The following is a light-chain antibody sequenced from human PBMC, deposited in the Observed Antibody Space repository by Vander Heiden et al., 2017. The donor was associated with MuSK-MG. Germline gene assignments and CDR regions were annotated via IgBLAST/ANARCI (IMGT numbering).Light chain of an antibody. J-gene: IGKJ5*01. CDR1: QAISDY. CDR2: GAS. Sequence: DIHMTQSPSSLSASVGDRVTVTCRASQAISDYVAWYQQQPGKAPRLLIYGASTLQYGVPYRFSGSGSGTHFTLTINNLQPDDFATYYWQRDNTSQTSGQGTLLEIK. CDR3: QRDNTSQT. V-gene: IGKV1-27*01.